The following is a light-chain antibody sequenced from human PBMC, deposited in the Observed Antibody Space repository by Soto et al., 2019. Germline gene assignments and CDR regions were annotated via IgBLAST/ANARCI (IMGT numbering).Light chain of an antibody. CDR3: CSYAGSSFVV. CDR2: EGS. V-gene: IGLV2-23*01. J-gene: IGLJ7*01. CDR1: SSDVDNHNL. Sequence: QSVLTQPASVSGSPGQSITISCTGTSSDVDNHNLVSWYQQHPGKAPKLMIYEGSKRPSGISSRFAGSKSGNTASLTISGLQAEDEADYYCCSYAGSSFVVFGGGTQLTVL.